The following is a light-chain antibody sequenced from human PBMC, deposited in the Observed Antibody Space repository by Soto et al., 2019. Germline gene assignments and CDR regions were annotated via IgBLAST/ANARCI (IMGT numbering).Light chain of an antibody. CDR3: QQINNYPLT. J-gene: IGKJ4*01. V-gene: IGKV1-9*01. Sequence: DIQLTQSPSFLSASLGDRVTLTCRASQGIGSYLAWYQQKPGKAPRLLIYAASTLQSGVPSRFSGSGSGTEFTLTISSLQPEDFATYYCQQINNYPLTFGGGTKVEIK. CDR2: AAS. CDR1: QGIGSY.